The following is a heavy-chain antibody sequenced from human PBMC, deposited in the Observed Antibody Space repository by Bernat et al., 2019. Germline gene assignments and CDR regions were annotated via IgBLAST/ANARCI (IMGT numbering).Heavy chain of an antibody. J-gene: IGHJ6*03. CDR3: ARGRVTVTPPGYYYYMDV. V-gene: IGHV1-2*04. Sequence: QVQLVQSGAEVKKPGASVKVSCKASGYTFTGYYMHWVRQAPGQGLEWMGWINPNSGGTNYAQKFQGWVTMTRDTSISTAYMELSRLRSDDTAVYYCARGRVTVTPPGYYYYMDVWGKGTTVTVSS. CDR2: INPNSGGT. D-gene: IGHD4-4*01. CDR1: GYTFTGYY.